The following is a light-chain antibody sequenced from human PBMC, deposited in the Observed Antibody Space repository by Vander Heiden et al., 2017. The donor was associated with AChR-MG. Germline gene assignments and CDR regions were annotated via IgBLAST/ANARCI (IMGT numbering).Light chain of an antibody. Sequence: EIVMTQSPATLSVSPGERVTLSCRASQSLGSSLAWYQQKPGQAPRLLLYGASTRATGIPARFSGSGSGTEFTLTISSLQSEDFAVYYCLQSTDWRRAFGPGIKVEI. J-gene: IGKJ1*01. V-gene: IGKV3-15*01. CDR2: GAS. CDR1: QSLGSS. CDR3: LQSTDWRRA.